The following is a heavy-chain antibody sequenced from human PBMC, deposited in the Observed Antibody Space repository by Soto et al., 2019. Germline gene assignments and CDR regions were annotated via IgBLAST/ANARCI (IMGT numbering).Heavy chain of an antibody. CDR1: GYSFTSYD. CDR3: ARGYYYDRTYWFDP. D-gene: IGHD3-22*01. J-gene: IGHJ5*02. Sequence: QVQLVQSGAEVKKPGASVKVSCKASGYSFTSYDINWVRQATGQGLEWMGWMNPNSGVTGYAQKFQGRVTMTRNTSISTAYMELSSLRSEDTAVYYCARGYYYDRTYWFDPWGQGTLVTVSS. V-gene: IGHV1-8*01. CDR2: MNPNSGVT.